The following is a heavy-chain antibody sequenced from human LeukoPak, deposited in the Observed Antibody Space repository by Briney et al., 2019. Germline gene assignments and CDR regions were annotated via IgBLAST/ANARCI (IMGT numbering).Heavy chain of an antibody. D-gene: IGHD1-7*01. Sequence: GGSLRLSCAASGFTLSSYEMNWVRQAPGKGLEWVSYISSVGSTIYYADSVKGRFTISRDNAKNSLYLQMNSLRAEDTAVYYCARESTGTTSVSDAFDIWGQGTMVTVSS. CDR2: ISSVGSTI. CDR3: ARESTGTTSVSDAFDI. V-gene: IGHV3-48*03. J-gene: IGHJ3*02. CDR1: GFTLSSYE.